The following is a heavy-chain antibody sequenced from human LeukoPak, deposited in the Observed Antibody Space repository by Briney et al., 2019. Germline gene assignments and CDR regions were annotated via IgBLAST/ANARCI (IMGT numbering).Heavy chain of an antibody. CDR1: GGSISSYY. D-gene: IGHD6-13*01. CDR3: ARAIAAAVAVAWFDP. CDR2: IYYSGST. Sequence: SETLSLTCTVSGGSISSYYWSWIRQPPGKGLEWIGYIYYSGSTNYNPSLKSRVTISVDASKNQFSLKLSSVTAADTAVYYCARAIAAAVAVAWFDPWGQGTLVTVSS. J-gene: IGHJ5*02. V-gene: IGHV4-59*01.